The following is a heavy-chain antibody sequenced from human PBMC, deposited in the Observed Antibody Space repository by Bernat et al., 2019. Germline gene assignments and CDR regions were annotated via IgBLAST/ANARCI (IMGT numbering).Heavy chain of an antibody. J-gene: IGHJ4*02. CDR1: GSTFSSYG. CDR2: IWYDGSNK. V-gene: IGHV3-33*01. D-gene: IGHD6-6*01. CDR3: ARVRAPYSSSSSGFDY. Sequence: QVQLVESGGGVVQPGRSLRLSCAASGSTFSSYGMHWVRQAPGKGLEWVAVIWYDGSNKYYADSVKGRFTISRDNSKNTLYLQMNSLRAEDTAVYYCARVRAPYSSSSSGFDYWGQGTLVTVSS.